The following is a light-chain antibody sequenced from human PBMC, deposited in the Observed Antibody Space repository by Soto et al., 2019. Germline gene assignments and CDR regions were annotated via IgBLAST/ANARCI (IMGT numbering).Light chain of an antibody. J-gene: IGLJ1*01. V-gene: IGLV2-8*01. CDR1: SSDVGTYNY. CDR3: SSYTTAFFYV. CDR2: EVN. Sequence: QSVLTQPPSASGSPGQSVTISCTGTSSDVGTYNYVSWYQQHPGKAPKLMIYEVNKRPAGVPDRFSGSKSGIMASLTVSGLQAEDEADYYCSSYTTAFFYVFGNGTKVTVL.